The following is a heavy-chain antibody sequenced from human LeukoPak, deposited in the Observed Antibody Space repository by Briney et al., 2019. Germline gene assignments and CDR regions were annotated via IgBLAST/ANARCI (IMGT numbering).Heavy chain of an antibody. CDR1: GFTFSSYA. J-gene: IGHJ4*02. CDR3: ARGTNRGAAGLVDY. Sequence: GGALRLSCAASGFTFSSYAMHWVRQAPGKGLEYVSAISSNGGSTYYANSVKGRFTISRDNPKNTLYLQMGSLRAEDMAVYYCARGTNRGAAGLVDYWGQGTLVTVSS. CDR2: ISSNGGST. V-gene: IGHV3-64*01. D-gene: IGHD2-8*01.